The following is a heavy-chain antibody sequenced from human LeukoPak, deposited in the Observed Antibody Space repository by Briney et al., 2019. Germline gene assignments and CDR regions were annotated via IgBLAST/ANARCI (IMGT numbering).Heavy chain of an antibody. J-gene: IGHJ4*02. CDR1: GYNFNNYG. Sequence: ASVKVSCKASGYNFNNYGISWVRQAPGQGLEWMGWISGYNGNTNYAQKLQGRVTMTTDTSTTTAYMELRSLRSDDTAVYYCARDRSLYTSMLDSWGQGTLVTVSS. V-gene: IGHV1-18*01. CDR2: ISGYNGNT. D-gene: IGHD2-2*02. CDR3: ARDRSLYTSMLDS.